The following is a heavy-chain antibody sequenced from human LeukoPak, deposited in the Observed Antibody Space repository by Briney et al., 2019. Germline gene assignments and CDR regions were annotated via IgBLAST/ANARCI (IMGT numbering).Heavy chain of an antibody. CDR1: GDSISSGAYS. CDR3: ARVMGVTVDWYFDL. CDR2: TYHSGST. Sequence: SETLSLTCIVSGDSISSGAYSWTWIRQPPGKGLEWIGYTYHSGSTYYNPSLKSRVTISVDRSKNQFSLKLSSVTAADTAVYYCARVMGVTVDWYFDLWGRGTLVTVSS. J-gene: IGHJ2*01. V-gene: IGHV4-30-2*01. D-gene: IGHD4/OR15-4a*01.